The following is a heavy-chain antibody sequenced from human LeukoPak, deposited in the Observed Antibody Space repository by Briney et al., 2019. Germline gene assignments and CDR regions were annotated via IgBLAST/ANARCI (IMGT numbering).Heavy chain of an antibody. CDR3: AGPDILTGYHELDY. D-gene: IGHD3-9*01. V-gene: IGHV4-39*01. Sequence: SETLSLTCTVSGCSLSSSSYYWGWIRQPPGKGLEWFGSIYYSGSTYYNPSLRSRVTHPLRPSQKQSSLKHDPVAAPDTGLVFCAGPDILTGYHELDYWGQGTLVTVSS. J-gene: IGHJ4*02. CDR1: GCSLSSSSYY. CDR2: IYYSGST.